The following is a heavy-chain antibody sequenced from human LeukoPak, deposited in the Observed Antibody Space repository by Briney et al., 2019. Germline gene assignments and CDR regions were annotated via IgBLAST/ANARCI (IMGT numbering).Heavy chain of an antibody. CDR3: AKTFLTAYDTYFYYYGLDV. J-gene: IGHJ6*02. CDR1: GDTFSSYV. Sequence: SVKVSCKASGDTFSSYVISWVRQATGQGLEWMGGINPVFGTAHYAQKFQDRVTITADESTSTAYMELSSLRSEDTAVYYCAKTFLTAYDTYFYYYGLDVWGQGTPVTVSS. D-gene: IGHD3-9*01. V-gene: IGHV1-69*01. CDR2: INPVFGTA.